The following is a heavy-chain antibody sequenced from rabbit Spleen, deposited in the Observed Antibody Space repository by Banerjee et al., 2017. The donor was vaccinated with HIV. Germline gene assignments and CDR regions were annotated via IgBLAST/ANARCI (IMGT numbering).Heavy chain of an antibody. CDR1: GFTISGYW. CDR3: AREDVGGSINL. D-gene: IGHD1-1*01. J-gene: IGHJ4*01. Sequence: QQLVESGGGLVKPGASLTLTCKASGFTISGYWMNWVRQAPGKGLEWIGIIYPITETTYYANWVNGRFTISTDNAQHTVGLQMNSLTAADTATYFCAREDVGGSINLWGQGTLVTVS. V-gene: IGHV1S7*01. CDR2: IYPITETT.